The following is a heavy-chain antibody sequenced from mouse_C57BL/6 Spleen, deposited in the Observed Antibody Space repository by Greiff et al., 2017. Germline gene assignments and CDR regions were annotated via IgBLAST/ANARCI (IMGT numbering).Heavy chain of an antibody. CDR2: ISYSGST. Sequence: EVKLMESGPGLAKPSQTLSLTCSVTGYSITSDYWNWIRKFPGNKLEYMGYISYSGSTYYNPSLKSRISITRDTSKNQYYLQLNSVTTEDTATYYCARSDYGSSYDYAMDYWGQGTSVTVSS. CDR1: GYSITSDY. D-gene: IGHD1-1*01. V-gene: IGHV3-8*01. J-gene: IGHJ4*01. CDR3: ARSDYGSSYDYAMDY.